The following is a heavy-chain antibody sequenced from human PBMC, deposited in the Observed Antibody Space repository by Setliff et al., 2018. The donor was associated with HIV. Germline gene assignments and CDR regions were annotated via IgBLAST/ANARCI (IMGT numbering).Heavy chain of an antibody. J-gene: IGHJ5*02. V-gene: IGHV4-59*08. D-gene: IGHD3-22*01. CDR2: IYYSGST. CDR3: ASRVYYYDSSGYLREEGFDP. CDR1: GGSISSYY. Sequence: SETLSLTCTVSGGSISSYYWSWMRQPPGKGLEWIGYIYYSGSTNYNPSLKSRVTISVDTSKNQFSLKLSSVTAADTAVYYCASRVYYYDSSGYLREEGFDPWGQGTLVTVSS.